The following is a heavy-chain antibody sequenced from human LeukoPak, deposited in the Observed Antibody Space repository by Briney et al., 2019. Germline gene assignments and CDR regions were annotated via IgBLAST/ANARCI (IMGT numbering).Heavy chain of an antibody. D-gene: IGHD3-10*01. V-gene: IGHV3-30*18. CDR3: AKDLRRRYYFGSGSRWGTFDI. CDR1: GFMFSNYG. Sequence: PGGSLRLSCAASGFMFSNYGMQWVRQAPGKGLEWVAVITYDGSNKYYADSVKGRFTISRDNSKNTLYLQMNSLRAEDTAVYYCAKDLRRRYYFGSGSRWGTFDIWGQGTRVTVSS. CDR2: ITYDGSNK. J-gene: IGHJ3*02.